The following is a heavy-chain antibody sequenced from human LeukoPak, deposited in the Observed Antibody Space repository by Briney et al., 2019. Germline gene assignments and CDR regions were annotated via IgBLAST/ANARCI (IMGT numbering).Heavy chain of an antibody. CDR1: GFTFSNSW. CDR3: LTGRAFRWGSYGIYY. J-gene: IGHJ4*02. V-gene: IGHV3-15*01. CDR2: IKSETDGGTT. Sequence: PGGSLRLSCAASGFTFSNSWMNWVRQAPGKGLEWVGRIKSETDGGTTDYAAPVKGRFTISRDDSKNTLYLQMNSLKAEDTAVYYCLTGRAFRWGSYGIYYWGQGTLVTVS. D-gene: IGHD3-16*01.